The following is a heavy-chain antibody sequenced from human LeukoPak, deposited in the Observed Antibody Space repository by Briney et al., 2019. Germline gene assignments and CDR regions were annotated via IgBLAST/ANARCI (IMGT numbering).Heavy chain of an antibody. Sequence: SETLSLTCTVSGGSISDYYWTWIRQSPGTRLEWIGYMDYSGSTAYNPSLKSRVTISIDTSKKQFSLELSSVTAADTAVYYCTRDKGVEGPYSFDYWGQGTLVTVSS. CDR2: MDYSGST. CDR1: GGSISDYY. CDR3: TRDKGVEGPYSFDY. J-gene: IGHJ4*02. V-gene: IGHV4-59*12. D-gene: IGHD2-15*01.